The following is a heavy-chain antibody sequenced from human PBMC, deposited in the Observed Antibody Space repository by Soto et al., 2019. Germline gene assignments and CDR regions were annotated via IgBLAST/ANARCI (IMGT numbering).Heavy chain of an antibody. Sequence: EVQLVESGGGLVQPGGSLRLSCAASGFTFSTYWMHWVRQAPGKGLVWVSRISSDGGSTSYADSVKGRFTVSRDNAKNTLYLQMNSLRAEDTAVYCCANGDYYYMDVWGKGTTVTVSS. V-gene: IGHV3-74*01. CDR3: ANGDYYYMDV. D-gene: IGHD3-10*01. J-gene: IGHJ6*03. CDR2: ISSDGGST. CDR1: GFTFSTYW.